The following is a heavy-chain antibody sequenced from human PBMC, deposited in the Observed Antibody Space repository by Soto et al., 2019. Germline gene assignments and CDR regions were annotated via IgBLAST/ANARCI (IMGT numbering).Heavy chain of an antibody. V-gene: IGHV4-59*01. CDR3: ARDLWGYCGTDCYPLDV. D-gene: IGHD2-21*02. CDR1: GGSISGYY. Sequence: PSETLSLTCTVSGGSISGYYWSWIRQPPGKGLEWIGYMYNTGSTVYNPSFKSRVTISVDTSKNQFSLKLNSVTAADTAVYYCARDLWGYCGTDCYPLDVWGQGTTVTDXS. J-gene: IGHJ6*02. CDR2: MYNTGST.